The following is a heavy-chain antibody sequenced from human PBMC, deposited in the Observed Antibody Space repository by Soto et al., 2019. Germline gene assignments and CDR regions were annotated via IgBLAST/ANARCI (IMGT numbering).Heavy chain of an antibody. Sequence: PGGSLRLSCAASGFTFSSYAMSWVRQAPGKGLEWVSSISDSGGSTYYADSVKGRFTISRDNSKNTLYLQMNSLRAEDTAVYYCAKVRCSGGICYWIDYWGQGTLVTVSS. V-gene: IGHV3-23*01. CDR3: AKVRCSGGICYWIDY. CDR1: GFTFSSYA. J-gene: IGHJ4*02. CDR2: ISDSGGST. D-gene: IGHD2-15*01.